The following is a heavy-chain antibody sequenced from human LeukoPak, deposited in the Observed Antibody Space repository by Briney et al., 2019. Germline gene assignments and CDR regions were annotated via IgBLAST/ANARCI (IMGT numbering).Heavy chain of an antibody. Sequence: SVKVSCKASGGTFSSYAISWVRQAPGQGLEWMGGIIPIFGTANYAQKFQGRVTINADESTSTAYMELSSLRSEDTAVYYCARAQGYCSSTSCPYYFDYWGQGTLVTVSS. J-gene: IGHJ4*02. V-gene: IGHV1-69*13. CDR2: IIPIFGTA. CDR1: GGTFSSYA. CDR3: ARAQGYCSSTSCPYYFDY. D-gene: IGHD2-2*01.